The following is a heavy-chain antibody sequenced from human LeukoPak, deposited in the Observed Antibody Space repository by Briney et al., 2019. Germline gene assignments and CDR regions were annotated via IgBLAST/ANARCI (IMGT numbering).Heavy chain of an antibody. CDR2: INPNSGDT. CDR3: ARERRFGDLLLFDY. D-gene: IGHD3-10*01. J-gene: IGHJ4*02. Sequence: ASVKVSCKASGYTFTAYYMHWMRHAPGQGLEWMGRINPNSGDTNYAQNFQGRVPMPRDPSGSTPNMELSRLRSDDSAVYYCARERRFGDLLLFDYWGLGTLVTVSS. V-gene: IGHV1-2*06. CDR1: GYTFTAYY.